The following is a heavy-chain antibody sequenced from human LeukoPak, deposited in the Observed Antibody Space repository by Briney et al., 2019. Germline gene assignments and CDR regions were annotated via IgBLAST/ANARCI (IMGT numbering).Heavy chain of an antibody. CDR3: ARVMGQWVYSYAYGGFDP. CDR2: IYYSGST. CDR1: GGSISSGGYY. D-gene: IGHD5-18*01. J-gene: IGHJ5*02. V-gene: IGHV4-31*03. Sequence: PSQTLSLTCTVSGGSISSGGYYWSWIRQHPGKGLEWIGYIYYSGSTYYNPSLKSRVTISVDTSKNQFSLKLSSVTAADTAVYYCARVMGQWVYSYAYGGFDPWGQGTLVTVSS.